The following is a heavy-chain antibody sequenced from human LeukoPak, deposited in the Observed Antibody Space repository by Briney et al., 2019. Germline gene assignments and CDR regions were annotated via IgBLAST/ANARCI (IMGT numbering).Heavy chain of an antibody. D-gene: IGHD2/OR15-2a*01. CDR3: ARVPYQLQYYFDF. V-gene: IGHV5-51*01. Sequence: GESLKISCKGSGYSFTSNLIVWVRQMPGKGLEWMGIIYPGGSATTYSPSFQGQVTISADKSISTAYLQWRSLKASDTAMYYCARVPYQLQYYFDFWSQGTLVTVSS. CDR2: IYPGGSAT. J-gene: IGHJ4*02. CDR1: GYSFTSNL.